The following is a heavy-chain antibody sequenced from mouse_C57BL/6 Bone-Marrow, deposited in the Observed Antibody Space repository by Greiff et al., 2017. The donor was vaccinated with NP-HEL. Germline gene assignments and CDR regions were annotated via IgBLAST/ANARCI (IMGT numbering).Heavy chain of an antibody. CDR1: GFTFSSYA. CDR3: AREPY. J-gene: IGHJ3*01. CDR2: ISDGGSYT. V-gene: IGHV5-4*01. Sequence: EVHLVESGGGLVKPGGSLKLSCAASGFTFSSYAMSWVRQTPEKRLEWVATISDGGSYTYYPDNVKGRFTISRDNAKNNLYLQMSHLKSEDTAMYYCAREPYWGQGTLVTVSA.